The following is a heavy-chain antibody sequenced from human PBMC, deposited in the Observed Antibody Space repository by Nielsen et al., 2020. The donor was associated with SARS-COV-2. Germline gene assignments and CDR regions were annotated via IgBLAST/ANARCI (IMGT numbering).Heavy chain of an antibody. V-gene: IGHV1-46*01. D-gene: IGHD2-15*01. CDR2: INPSGGST. CDR3: ARGKCSGGSCYSYGY. Sequence: WVRQAPGQGLEWMGIINPSGGSTSYAQKFQGRVTMTRNTSISTAYMELSSLRSEDTAVYYCARGKCSGGSCYSYGYWGQGTLVTVSS. J-gene: IGHJ4*02.